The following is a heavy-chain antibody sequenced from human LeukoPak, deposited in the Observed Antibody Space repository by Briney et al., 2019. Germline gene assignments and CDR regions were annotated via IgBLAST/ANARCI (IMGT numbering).Heavy chain of an antibody. Sequence: PSETLSLTCTVSGGSMSSYYWSWIRQPPGKGLEWSGYIYYSGSTKYNPSLKSRVTISVDTSKNQSSLKLSSVTAADTAVYYCARGARAGYNLEPFDYWGQGTLVTVSS. V-gene: IGHV4-59*08. CDR2: IYYSGST. D-gene: IGHD5-24*01. J-gene: IGHJ4*02. CDR3: ARGARAGYNLEPFDY. CDR1: GGSMSSYY.